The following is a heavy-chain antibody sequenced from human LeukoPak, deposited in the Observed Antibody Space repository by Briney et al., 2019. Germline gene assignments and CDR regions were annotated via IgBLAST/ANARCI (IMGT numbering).Heavy chain of an antibody. CDR1: GYPFTSYG. D-gene: IGHD3-9*01. V-gene: IGHV1-18*01. Sequence: ASVKVSCKASGYPFTSYGITWVRQAPGQGLEWMGWISTYNGDTNFAQKFQGRVTMTTDTSTSTAYIELRSLTSDDTAAYYCARDWWGYDVLTGDNWFDPWGQGTLVTVSS. J-gene: IGHJ5*02. CDR2: ISTYNGDT. CDR3: ARDWWGYDVLTGDNWFDP.